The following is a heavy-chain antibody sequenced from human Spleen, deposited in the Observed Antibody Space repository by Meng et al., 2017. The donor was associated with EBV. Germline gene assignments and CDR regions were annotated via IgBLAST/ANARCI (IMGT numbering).Heavy chain of an antibody. J-gene: IGHJ4*02. V-gene: IGHV4-34*01. CDR3: ASQGDEEGPVRY. Sequence: QVHLQLWGAGLLKPSETLSLTCGVSGGSFSDFYWTWIRQPPGKGLECIGEINHSGSTIYSASLKSRITMSVDTSKNQVSLKLNSVTAADTAVYYCASQGDEEGPVRYWGQGTLVTVSS. CDR1: GGSFSDFY. CDR2: INHSGST.